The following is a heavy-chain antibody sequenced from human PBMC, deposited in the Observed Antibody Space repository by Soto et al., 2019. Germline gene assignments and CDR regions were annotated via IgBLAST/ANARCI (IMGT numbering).Heavy chain of an antibody. J-gene: IGHJ6*02. Sequence: QVQLQESGPGLVKPSQTLSLTCTVSGGSISSGDYYWSWIRQPPGKGLEWIGYIYYSGSTYYNPSLKSRVTISVDTSKNQFSLKLSSVTAADTAVYYCARGTSAAAIGYYYYGMDVWGQGTTVTVSS. D-gene: IGHD2-2*01. V-gene: IGHV4-30-4*01. CDR2: IYYSGST. CDR3: ARGTSAAAIGYYYYGMDV. CDR1: GGSISSGDYY.